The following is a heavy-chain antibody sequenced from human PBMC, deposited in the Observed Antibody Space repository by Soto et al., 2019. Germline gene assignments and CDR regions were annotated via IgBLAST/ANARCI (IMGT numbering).Heavy chain of an antibody. CDR2: ISGSGGTT. Sequence: EVQLLGSGGGLVQPGGSLRLSCAASGFTFNNYAMNWFRQAPGQGLEWVSGISGSGGTTYYADSVKGRFTISRDNSRNKLYLQMISLRAGDTAVYYCAKGDRSYCGADCYSDHWGQGTLVTVSS. CDR1: GFTFNNYA. V-gene: IGHV3-23*01. CDR3: AKGDRSYCGADCYSDH. D-gene: IGHD2-21*02. J-gene: IGHJ5*02.